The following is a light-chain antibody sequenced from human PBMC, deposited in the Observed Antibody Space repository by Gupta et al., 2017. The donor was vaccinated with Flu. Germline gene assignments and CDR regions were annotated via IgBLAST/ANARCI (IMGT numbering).Light chain of an antibody. V-gene: IGKV3-20*01. CDR2: DAS. J-gene: IGKJ2*03. Sequence: IVLTLSTVPLSFSPGEGVTLSCRASQRVRSNYLAWFQQKPGQAPRLLIYDASSRATGIPDRFSCSGSGTEFILTISRLEPEDFAVYYCQQDGSSPYSFGQGTKMEIK. CDR3: QQDGSSPYS. CDR1: QRVRSNY.